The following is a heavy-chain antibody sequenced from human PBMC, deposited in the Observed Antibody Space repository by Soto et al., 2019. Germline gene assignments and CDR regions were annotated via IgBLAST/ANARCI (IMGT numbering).Heavy chain of an antibody. J-gene: IGHJ6*03. CDR2: ISAYNGNT. Sequence: ASVKVSCKASGYTFNSYGISWVRQAPGQGLEWMGWISAYNGNTNYAQKLQGRVTMTTDTSTSTAYMELRSLRSDDTAVYYCASAYCSGGSCYPGNTTTPYYYYMDVWGKGTTVNVSS. CDR3: ASAYCSGGSCYPGNTTTPYYYYMDV. D-gene: IGHD2-15*01. V-gene: IGHV1-18*01. CDR1: GYTFNSYG.